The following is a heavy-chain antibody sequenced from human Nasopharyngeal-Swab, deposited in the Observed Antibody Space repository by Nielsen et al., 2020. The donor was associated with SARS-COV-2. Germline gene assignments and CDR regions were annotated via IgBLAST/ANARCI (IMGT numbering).Heavy chain of an antibody. D-gene: IGHD6-13*01. J-gene: IGHJ2*01. CDR2: ISYDGSNK. CDR3: ASRGAATDPSTRDLPYSRRTFDL. CDR1: GYTFSSYG. Sequence: GESLKISCAGSGYTFSSYGMHWVRQAPGKGLEWVAVISYDGSNKYYADSVKGRFSISRDNSKNTVYLQMSSLRAEDTAVYYCASRGAATDPSTRDLPYSRRTFDLWGRGTLVTVSS. V-gene: IGHV3-30*03.